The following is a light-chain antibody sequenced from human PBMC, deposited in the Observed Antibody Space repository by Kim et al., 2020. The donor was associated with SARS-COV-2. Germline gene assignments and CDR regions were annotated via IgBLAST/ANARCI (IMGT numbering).Light chain of an antibody. J-gene: IGKJ2*01. CDR2: GAS. V-gene: IGKV3-15*01. Sequence: SVCPGGRATLSCRASQSVSSNLAWYQHKPGQAPSLLIYGASTRAAGIPARFGGSGSGTEFTLTISSLQSEDFVLYFCQQYNNWPYTFGQGTKLEI. CDR3: QQYNNWPYT. CDR1: QSVSSN.